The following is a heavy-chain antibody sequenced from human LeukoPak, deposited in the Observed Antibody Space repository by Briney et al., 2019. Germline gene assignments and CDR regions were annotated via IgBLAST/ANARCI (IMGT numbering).Heavy chain of an antibody. CDR2: ISRSGDNT. CDR1: GFTFSGYA. D-gene: IGHD3-10*01. J-gene: IGHJ5*02. Sequence: GSLRLTCAASGFTFSGYAMSWVRQAPGKGLQWVSTISRSGDNTYYADSVKGRFTISRDNSKNTLYVQMNSLRAEDTAIYYCAKAGANWFDPWGQGTLVTVSS. CDR3: AKAGANWFDP. V-gene: IGHV3-23*01.